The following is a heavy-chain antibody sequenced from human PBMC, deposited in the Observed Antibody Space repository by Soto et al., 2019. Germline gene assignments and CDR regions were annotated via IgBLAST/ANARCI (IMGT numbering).Heavy chain of an antibody. CDR3: ARGGGRLEVAARPRIDY. V-gene: IGHV1-18*01. D-gene: IGHD6-6*01. Sequence: ASVKVSCKASGYTFTSYGISWVRQAPGQGLEWMGWISAYNGNTNYAQKLQGRVTMTTDTSTSTAYMELRSLRSDDTAVYYCARGGGRLEVAARPRIDYWGQGTLVTVSS. J-gene: IGHJ4*02. CDR1: GYTFTSYG. CDR2: ISAYNGNT.